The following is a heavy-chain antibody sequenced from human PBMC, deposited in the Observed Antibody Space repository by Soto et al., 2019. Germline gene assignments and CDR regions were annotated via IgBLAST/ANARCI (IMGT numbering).Heavy chain of an antibody. V-gene: IGHV1-69*02. Sequence: QLEQSGAEVKKPGSSVKVSCKSSGGTFSTYTFSWVRQAPGQGLQWLGRITPILRRTNYAQKFQGRVTITADESTSTAYMELTSLRSEDTAVYYCAKEDIVGWFDYWGQGSLVTVSS. J-gene: IGHJ4*02. CDR2: ITPILRRT. D-gene: IGHD1-26*01. CDR3: AKEDIVGWFDY. CDR1: GGTFSTYT.